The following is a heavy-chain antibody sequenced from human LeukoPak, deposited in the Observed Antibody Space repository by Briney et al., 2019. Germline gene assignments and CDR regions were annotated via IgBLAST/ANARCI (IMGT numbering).Heavy chain of an antibody. V-gene: IGHV3-74*01. D-gene: IGHD5/OR15-5a*01. J-gene: IGHJ3*02. CDR2: FKRDGSNT. CDR3: AAGSTDSVYRAVNI. Sequence: GGSLSLSCAASGFTFSSFWVHGVRQAPGMGPVWVSYFKRDGSNTYYGHSVKRRFTISRETAQDTLYLQMRSLRSEDTAVYYCAAGSTDSVYRAVNIWGQGTMVTVSS. CDR1: GFTFSSFW.